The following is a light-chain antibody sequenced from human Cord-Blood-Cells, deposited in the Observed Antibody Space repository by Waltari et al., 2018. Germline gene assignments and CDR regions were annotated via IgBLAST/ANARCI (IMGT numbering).Light chain of an antibody. V-gene: IGKV3-20*01. Sequence: EIVLTQSPGTLSLSPGERATLSCRASQSVSSSYLAWYQQKPGQAPRLLIYGASSRATGIPDRFRCSWSGTDFTLTISRLEPEDFAVYYCQQYGSSPPITFGQGTRLEIK. CDR3: QQYGSSPPIT. J-gene: IGKJ5*01. CDR1: QSVSSSY. CDR2: GAS.